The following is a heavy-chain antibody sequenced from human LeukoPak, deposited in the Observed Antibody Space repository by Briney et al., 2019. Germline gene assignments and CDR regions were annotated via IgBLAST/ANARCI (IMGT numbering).Heavy chain of an antibody. J-gene: IGHJ5*02. CDR2: IYTSGST. D-gene: IGHD2-2*01. CDR3: ARAAYYCSSTSCYHNWFDP. CDR1: GYSISSGYY. Sequence: ASETLSLTCAVSGYSISSGYYWSWIRQPAGKGLEWIGRIYTSGSTNYNPSLKSRVTMSVDTSKNQFSLKLSSVTAADTAVYYCARAAYYCSSTSCYHNWFDPWGQGTLVTVSS. V-gene: IGHV4-4*07.